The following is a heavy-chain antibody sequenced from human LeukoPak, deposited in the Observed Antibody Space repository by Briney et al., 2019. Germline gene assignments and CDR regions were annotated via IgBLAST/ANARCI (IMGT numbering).Heavy chain of an antibody. V-gene: IGHV4-39*01. CDR1: GDSITTNSYW. CDR2: IYSSGNS. J-gene: IGHJ5*02. D-gene: IGHD3-16*01. CDR3: ARRGIWDLQIGNWFDP. Sequence: SETLSLTCSISGDSITTNSYWWGWIRQSPGKGLEWIGSIYSSGNSYYNPSLKTRATISPDTSKNQYSLRLTSVTAADTAIYYCARRGIWDLQIGNWFDPRGQGILVIVSS.